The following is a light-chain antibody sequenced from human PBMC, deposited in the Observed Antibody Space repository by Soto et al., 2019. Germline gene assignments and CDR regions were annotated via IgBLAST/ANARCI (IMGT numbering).Light chain of an antibody. CDR1: QSVRSS. Sequence: MMTQSPATLSVSPGERATLSCRASQSVRSSVAWYQQKPGQAPRLLIYGASTRATGIPARISGSGSGTEFTLTITSLQSEDFAVYYCQQYNNWPQTFGQGTKVDI. V-gene: IGKV3-15*01. J-gene: IGKJ1*01. CDR3: QQYNNWPQT. CDR2: GAS.